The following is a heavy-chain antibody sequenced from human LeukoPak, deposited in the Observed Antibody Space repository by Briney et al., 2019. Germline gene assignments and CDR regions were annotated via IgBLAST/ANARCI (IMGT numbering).Heavy chain of an antibody. CDR2: FDPEDGET. D-gene: IGHD1-26*01. J-gene: IGHJ3*02. V-gene: IGHV1-24*01. Sequence: ASVKVSCKVSGYTLTELSMHWVRQAPGKGLEWMGGFDPEDGETIYAQKFQGRVTMTEDTSTDTAYMELSSLRSEDTAVYYCARLVGSSHAFDIWGQGTMVTVSS. CDR1: GYTLTELS. CDR3: ARLVGSSHAFDI.